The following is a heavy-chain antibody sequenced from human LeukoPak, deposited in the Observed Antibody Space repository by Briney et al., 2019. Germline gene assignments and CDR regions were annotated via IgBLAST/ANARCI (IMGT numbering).Heavy chain of an antibody. CDR3: ARDLVVVTGISDY. D-gene: IGHD2-21*02. J-gene: IGHJ4*02. V-gene: IGHV3-7*01. Sequence: GGTLRLSCVGSGCTFSDNCMSWARQAPRKGLEWVANINQDGSGQNFFDSVKGRFTIFRDNAENTVYLQMNRLRAQDTAVYYCARDLVVVTGISDYWGQGTLVTVSS. CDR1: GCTFSDNC. CDR2: INQDGSGQ.